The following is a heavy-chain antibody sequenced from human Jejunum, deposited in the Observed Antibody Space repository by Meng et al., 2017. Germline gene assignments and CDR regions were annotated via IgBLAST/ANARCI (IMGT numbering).Heavy chain of an antibody. CDR2: IYWNDER. J-gene: IGHJ3*02. Sequence: SGSTLVKPTQTLTLTCTFSGFSLTSRGVGVGWIRQPPGKVLEWLALIYWNDERQYSPFLKNRLTIIKDTSNNQVVLTMTNMDRADTATYYCEHRLNLDAGTGVNAYDIWGHGTMVTVSS. D-gene: IGHD6-13*01. CDR1: GFSLTSRGVG. V-gene: IGHV2-5*01. CDR3: EHRLNLDAGTGVNAYDI.